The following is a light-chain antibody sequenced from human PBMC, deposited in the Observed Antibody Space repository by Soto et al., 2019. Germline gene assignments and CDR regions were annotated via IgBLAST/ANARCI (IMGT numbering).Light chain of an antibody. CDR2: VAS. CDR1: QGISNY. Sequence: DIQMTQSPSSLSASVGDRVTITCRASQGISNYLSWYQQKPGKVPRLLIYVASTLQSEVPSRFSGSGSGTDFTLTISSLQPEDVATYYCQKYNSAPWTFGQGTKVDIK. J-gene: IGKJ1*01. CDR3: QKYNSAPWT. V-gene: IGKV1-27*01.